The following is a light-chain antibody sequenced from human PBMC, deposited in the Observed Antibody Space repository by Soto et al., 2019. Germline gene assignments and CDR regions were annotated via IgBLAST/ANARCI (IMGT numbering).Light chain of an antibody. CDR2: GAS. V-gene: IGKV1-39*01. CDR1: QSISRY. J-gene: IGKJ4*01. Sequence: DFQTTQSPSSLCASVVDRVTITCRTSQSISRYLNWYQQKPGRAPKLLIYGASTLESGVPSRFSGSGSGTDFTLTINNLQPEDFASYLCQESYSTPLTFGGGTKVDIK. CDR3: QESYSTPLT.